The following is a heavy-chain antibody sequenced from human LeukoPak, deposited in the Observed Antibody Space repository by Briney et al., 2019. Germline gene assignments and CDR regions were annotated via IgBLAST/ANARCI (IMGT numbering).Heavy chain of an antibody. CDR1: GYTFTSYD. V-gene: IGHV1-8*01. Sequence: ASVKVSCKASGYTFTSYDINWVRQATGQGLEWMGWMNPNSGNTGYAQKFQGRVTMTRNTSISTAYMELGSLRSEDTAVYYCARGESSYSSGAGPNYYYYYMDVWGKGTTVTISS. CDR3: ARGESSYSSGAGPNYYYYYMDV. D-gene: IGHD6-19*01. CDR2: MNPNSGNT. J-gene: IGHJ6*03.